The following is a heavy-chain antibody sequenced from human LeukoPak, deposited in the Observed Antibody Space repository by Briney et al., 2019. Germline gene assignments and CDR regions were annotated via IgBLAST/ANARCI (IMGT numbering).Heavy chain of an antibody. V-gene: IGHV1-69*13. CDR3: ARRTMVRGVTDAFDI. J-gene: IGHJ3*02. CDR1: GGTFRSYA. D-gene: IGHD3-10*01. Sequence: GASVKVSCKASGGTFRSYAISWVRQAPGQGLEWMGGIIPIFGTANYAQKFQGRVTITADESTSTAYMELSSLRSEDTAVYYCARRTMVRGVTDAFDIWGQGTMVTVSS. CDR2: IIPIFGTA.